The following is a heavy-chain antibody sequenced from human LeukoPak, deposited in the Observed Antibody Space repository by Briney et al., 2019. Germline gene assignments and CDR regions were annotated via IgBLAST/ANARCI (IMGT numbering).Heavy chain of an antibody. CDR2: IYYSGST. D-gene: IGHD5-12*01. Sequence: PSETLSLTCTVSGGSISSSSYYWGWIRQPPGKGLEWIGSIYYSGSTYYNPSLKSRVTISVDTSKNQFSLKLSSVTAADTAVYYCAREGSRVGGGYDNIGFDYWGQGTLVTVSS. CDR1: GGSISSSSYY. V-gene: IGHV4-39*07. CDR3: AREGSRVGGGYDNIGFDY. J-gene: IGHJ4*02.